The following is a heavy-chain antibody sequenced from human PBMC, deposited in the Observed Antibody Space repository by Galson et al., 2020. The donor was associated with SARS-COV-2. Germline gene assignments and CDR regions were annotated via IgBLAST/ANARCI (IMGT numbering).Heavy chain of an antibody. CDR3: ARVHVLWYYGGNPRDNYFDY. CDR2: ISSSSSTI. Sequence: GESLKISCAASGFTFSSYSMNWVRQAPGKGLEWVSHISSSSSTIYYADSVKGRFTISRDNAKNSLYLQMNSLRAEDTAVYYCARVHVLWYYGGNPRDNYFDYWGQGTLVTVSS. CDR1: GFTFSSYS. J-gene: IGHJ4*02. V-gene: IGHV3-48*04. D-gene: IGHD3-10*01.